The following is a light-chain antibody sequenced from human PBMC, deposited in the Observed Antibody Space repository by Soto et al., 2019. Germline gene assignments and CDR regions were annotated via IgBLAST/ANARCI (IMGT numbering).Light chain of an antibody. J-gene: IGLJ1*01. CDR3: CSYAHSSTYV. CDR2: EDN. V-gene: IGLV2-23*01. Sequence: QSVLTQPASVSGSPGQSITVSCTGTSSDVGSYNLVSRYQQHPGKAPKLMIYEDNKRRSGVSNRFSGSKSGNTASLTISGLQTEDGADYYCCSYAHSSTYVFGTGTKLTVL. CDR1: SSDVGSYNL.